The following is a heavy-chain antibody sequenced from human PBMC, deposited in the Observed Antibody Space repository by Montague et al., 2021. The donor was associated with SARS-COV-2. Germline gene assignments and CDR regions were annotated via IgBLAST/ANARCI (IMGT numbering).Heavy chain of an antibody. CDR2: VYITGST. CDR3: ARVRWGEAARGTFYYGMDV. J-gene: IGHJ6*02. D-gene: IGHD6-13*01. V-gene: IGHV4-61*02. Sequence: TLSLTCTVSGGSFSSRSYYWSWIRQSAGKGLEFLGRVYITGSTNYNPSLESRVTTSIDTSKNQFSLKLSSVTAADTAVYYRARVRWGEAARGTFYYGMDVWGQGTTVTVSS. CDR1: GGSFSSRSYY.